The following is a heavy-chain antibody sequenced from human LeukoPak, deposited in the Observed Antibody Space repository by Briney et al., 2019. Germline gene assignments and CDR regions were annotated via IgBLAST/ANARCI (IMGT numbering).Heavy chain of an antibody. V-gene: IGHV1-2*02. J-gene: IGHJ5*02. CDR2: INPNSGGT. Sequence: ASMKVSCKPSGYTFTAYYIHWVRQAPGQGLEWMAWINPNSGGTDYAQKFQGRVTMTRDTSISTVYMELSRLTYDDTAVYYCARGVGVDSLRRLDPWGQGTLVTVSS. D-gene: IGHD3-22*01. CDR3: ARGVGVDSLRRLDP. CDR1: GYTFTAYY.